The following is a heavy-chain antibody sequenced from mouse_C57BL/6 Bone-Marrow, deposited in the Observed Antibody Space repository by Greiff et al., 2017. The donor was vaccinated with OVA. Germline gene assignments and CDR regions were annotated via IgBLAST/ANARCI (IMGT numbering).Heavy chain of an antibody. CDR3: ARHRRYFDY. CDR2: ISSGGSYT. J-gene: IGHJ2*01. V-gene: IGHV5-6*01. Sequence: EVKLMESGGDLVKPGGSLKLSCAASGFTFSSYGMSWVRQTPDKRLEWVATISSGGSYTYYPDSVKGRVTISRDNAKNTLYLQMSSLKSEDTAMYYCARHRRYFDYWGRGTTLTVSS. CDR1: GFTFSSYG.